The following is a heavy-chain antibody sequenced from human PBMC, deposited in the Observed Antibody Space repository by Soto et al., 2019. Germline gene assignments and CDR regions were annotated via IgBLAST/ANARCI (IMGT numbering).Heavy chain of an antibody. J-gene: IGHJ4*02. CDR2: INAGNGDT. Sequence: QVPLVQSGAEVKKPGASMKVSCKASGYTFTSYAVHWVRQAPGQRLEWMGWINAGNGDTKYSQKFQGRVTITRDTSASTAYMELTSLRSEDTAVYYCARSGASRSYPLDYWAQGTLVTVYS. V-gene: IGHV1-3*01. CDR1: GYTFTSYA. D-gene: IGHD3-10*01. CDR3: ARSGASRSYPLDY.